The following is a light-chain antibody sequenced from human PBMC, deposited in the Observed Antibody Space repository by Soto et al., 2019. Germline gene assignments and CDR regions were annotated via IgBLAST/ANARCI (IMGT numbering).Light chain of an antibody. CDR1: QIISRW. CDR3: QQYNSYSTT. CDR2: DAS. V-gene: IGKV1-5*01. J-gene: IGKJ1*01. Sequence: DIQMTQSPSTLSASVGDRVTITCRASQIISRWLAWYQQKPGKAPKVLIYDASSLESVVPSRFSGSGSGTEFTFTISSLQPEDSATYYCQQYNSYSTTFGQGTKVDIK.